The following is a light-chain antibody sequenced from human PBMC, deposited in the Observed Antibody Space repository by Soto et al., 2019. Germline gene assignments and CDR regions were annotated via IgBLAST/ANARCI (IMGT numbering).Light chain of an antibody. CDR2: DVS. CDR1: SSDVGAYIY. Sequence: QSALTQPASVSGSPGQSIAISCTGTSSDVGAYIYVSWYQHHPGKAPKLILYDVSARPSGVSDRFSGSKSGNTASLTISGLQPEDEADYYCSSYTSSSTEVFGTGTK. J-gene: IGLJ1*01. V-gene: IGLV2-14*03. CDR3: SSYTSSSTEV.